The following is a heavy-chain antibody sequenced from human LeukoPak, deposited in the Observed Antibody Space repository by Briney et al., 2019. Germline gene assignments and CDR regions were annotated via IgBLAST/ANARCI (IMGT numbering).Heavy chain of an antibody. CDR3: ARVYPTSGIGRPVAFDI. CDR2: IYTSGST. J-gene: IGHJ3*02. CDR1: GGSISSYY. Sequence: SETLSLTCTVSGGSISSYYWSWIRQPAGKGLEWIGRIYTSGSTNYNPSLKSRVTMSVDTSKNQFSLKLSSVTAADTAVYYCARVYPTSGIGRPVAFDIWGQGTMVTVSS. V-gene: IGHV4-4*07. D-gene: IGHD3-16*01.